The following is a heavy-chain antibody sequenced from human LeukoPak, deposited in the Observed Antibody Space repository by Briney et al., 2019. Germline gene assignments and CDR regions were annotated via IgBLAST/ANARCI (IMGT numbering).Heavy chain of an antibody. J-gene: IGHJ4*02. CDR2: INHSGST. CDR3: ASGNYYESSGYYFDY. Sequence: SETLSLTCAVYGGSFSGYYWSWIRQPPGKGLEWIGEINHSGSTNYNPSLKSRVTISVDTSKNQFSLKLSSVTAADTAVYYCASGNYYESSGYYFDYWGQGTLVTVSS. V-gene: IGHV4-34*01. CDR1: GGSFSGYY. D-gene: IGHD3-22*01.